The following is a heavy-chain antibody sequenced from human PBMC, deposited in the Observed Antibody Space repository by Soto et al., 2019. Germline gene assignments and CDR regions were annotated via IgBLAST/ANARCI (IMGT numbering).Heavy chain of an antibody. CDR1: GYTFTSYY. V-gene: IGHV1-46*01. Sequence: GASVKVSCKAFGYTFTSYYMHWVRQAPGQGLEWMGIINPSGGSTSYAQKFQGRVTMTRDTSTSTVYMELSSLRSEDTAVYYCARSYCSGGSCYGWFDPWGQGTLVTVSS. CDR3: ARSYCSGGSCYGWFDP. D-gene: IGHD2-15*01. CDR2: INPSGGST. J-gene: IGHJ5*02.